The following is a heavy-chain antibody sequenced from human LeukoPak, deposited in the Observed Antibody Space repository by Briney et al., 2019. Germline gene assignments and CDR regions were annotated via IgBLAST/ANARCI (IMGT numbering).Heavy chain of an antibody. CDR3: ARDGYDILTGYYSGY. CDR2: IYSGGST. J-gene: IGHJ4*02. D-gene: IGHD3-9*01. V-gene: IGHV3-66*01. CDR1: GFSFGTYW. Sequence: PGGSLRLSCAASGFSFGTYWMTWVRQAPGKGLEWVSVIYSGGSTYYADSVKGRFTISRDNSKYTLYLQMNSLRAEDTAVYYCARDGYDILTGYYSGYWGQGTLVTVSS.